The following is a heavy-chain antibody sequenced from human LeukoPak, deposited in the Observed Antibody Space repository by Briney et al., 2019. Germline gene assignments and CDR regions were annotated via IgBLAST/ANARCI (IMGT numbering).Heavy chain of an antibody. CDR3: AADASGRFDY. J-gene: IGHJ4*02. CDR2: ISYDGSNK. CDR1: GFTFSSYA. D-gene: IGHD3-10*01. V-gene: IGHV3-30*03. Sequence: PGGPLRLSCAASGFTFSSYAMHWVRQAPGKGLEWVAGISYDGSNKYYADSVKGRFTISRDNSKNTLYLQMNSLRAEDTAVCYCAADASGRFDYWGQGTLVTV.